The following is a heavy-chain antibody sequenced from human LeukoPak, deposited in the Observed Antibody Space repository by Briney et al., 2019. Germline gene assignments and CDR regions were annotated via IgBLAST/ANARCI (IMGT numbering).Heavy chain of an antibody. CDR2: IYHSGST. D-gene: IGHD3-3*01. J-gene: IGHJ4*02. V-gene: IGHV4-38-2*01. CDR3: ASSYYDFWSGYYRENSDY. CDR1: GYSISSGYY. Sequence: PSETLSLTCAVSGYSISSGYYWGWIRQPPGKGLEWIGSIYHSGSTYYNPSLKSRVTISVDTSKNQFSLKLSSVTAADTAVYYCASSYYDFWSGYYRENSDYWGQGTLVTVSS.